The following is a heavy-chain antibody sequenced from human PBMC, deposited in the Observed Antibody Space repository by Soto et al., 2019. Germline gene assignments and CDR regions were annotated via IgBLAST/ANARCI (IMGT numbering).Heavy chain of an antibody. Sequence: PGGSLRLSXATSGFTFSSYGMHWVRQAPGKGLEWVAVIWYDGSNKYYADSVKGRFTISRDNSKNTLYLQMNSLRAEDTAVYYCARGPGGRSYYFDYWGQGTLVTVSS. CDR3: ARGPGGRSYYFDY. J-gene: IGHJ4*02. D-gene: IGHD3-16*01. CDR2: IWYDGSNK. CDR1: GFTFSSYG. V-gene: IGHV3-33*01.